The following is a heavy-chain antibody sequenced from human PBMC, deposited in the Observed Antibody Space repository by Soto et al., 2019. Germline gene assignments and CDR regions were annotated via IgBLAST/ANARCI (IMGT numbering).Heavy chain of an antibody. CDR3: AGEGYCTNGVCSKAPLSY. D-gene: IGHD2-8*01. CDR2: ISSSSSYI. Sequence: GGSLRLSCAASGFTFSSYSMNWVRQAPGKGLEWVSSISSSSSYIYYADSVKGRFTISRDNAKNSLYLQMNSLRAEDTAVYYCAGEGYCTNGVCSKAPLSYWGQGTLVTVSS. CDR1: GFTFSSYS. J-gene: IGHJ4*02. V-gene: IGHV3-21*01.